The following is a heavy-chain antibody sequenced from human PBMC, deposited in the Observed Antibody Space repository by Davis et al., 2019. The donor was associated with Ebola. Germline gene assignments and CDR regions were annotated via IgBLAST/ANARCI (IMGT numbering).Heavy chain of an antibody. CDR2: LSYDGSNK. CDR3: ARSIAAAVLGWIDY. J-gene: IGHJ4*02. Sequence: GGSLRLSCAASGLTSSSYGMHWVRQAPGKGLEWVAVLSYDGSNKYYADSVKGRFTISRDNSKNTLYLQMNSLRAEDTAVYYCARSIAAAVLGWIDYWGQGTLVTVSS. V-gene: IGHV3-30*03. CDR1: GLTSSSYG. D-gene: IGHD6-13*01.